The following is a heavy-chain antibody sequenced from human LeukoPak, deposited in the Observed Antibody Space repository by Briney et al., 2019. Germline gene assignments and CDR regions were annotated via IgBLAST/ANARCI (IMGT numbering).Heavy chain of an antibody. CDR1: GGSISSYY. J-gene: IGHJ4*02. CDR3: GRNGPRSGYDLGHFDY. Sequence: SETLSLTCTVSGGSISSYYWSWIRQPPGKGLECIGYIHYTGSTNYNPSLKSRVTMSVDTSKNQFSLKLSSVTAADTAVYYCGRNGPRSGYDLGHFDYLGQGTLVTASS. V-gene: IGHV4-59*12. CDR2: IHYTGST. D-gene: IGHD5-12*01.